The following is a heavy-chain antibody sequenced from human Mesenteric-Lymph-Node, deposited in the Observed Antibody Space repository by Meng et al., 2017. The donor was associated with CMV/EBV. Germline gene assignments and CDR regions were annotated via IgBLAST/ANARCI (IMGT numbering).Heavy chain of an antibody. Sequence: KASGYTFTNYGVNWVRQAPGQGLAWMGWINTNTGYPRYAQGFTGRFVFPLDTSVSATYLHISSLKAEDTAVYYCARAGSGYSYYFDYWGQGALVTVSS. V-gene: IGHV7-4-1*02. CDR2: INTNTGYP. J-gene: IGHJ4*02. CDR3: ARAGSGYSYYFDY. CDR1: GYTFTNYG. D-gene: IGHD3-3*01.